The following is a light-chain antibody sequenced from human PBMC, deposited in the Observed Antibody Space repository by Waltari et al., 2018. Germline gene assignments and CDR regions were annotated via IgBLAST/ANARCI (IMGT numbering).Light chain of an antibody. CDR2: RDD. J-gene: IGLJ2*01. Sequence: QSVLTQPPSVSGAPGQSVTISCTGSSSNIGAGYDVHWYQQIPGSAPKVLIYRDDNRPSGAPGRFSGSKSGTSASLSVTGLHVEDEADYFCQSFDRDLNAVLFGGGTKLTVL. CDR1: SSNIGAGYD. V-gene: IGLV1-40*01. CDR3: QSFDRDLNAVL.